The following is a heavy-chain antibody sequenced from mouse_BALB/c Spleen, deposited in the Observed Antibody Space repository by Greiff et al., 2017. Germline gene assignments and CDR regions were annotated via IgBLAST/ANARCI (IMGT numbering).Heavy chain of an antibody. J-gene: IGHJ2*01. V-gene: IGHV1-5*01. D-gene: IGHD2-13*01. CDR2: IYPGNSDT. CDR3: TRGDRLGDYGYVDY. CDR1: GYSFTSYW. Sequence: SGTVLARPGASVKMSCKASGYSFTSYWMHWVKQRPVQGLEWIGAIYPGNSDTSYNQKFKGKAKLTAVTSASTAYMELSSLTNEDSAVYYCTRGDRLGDYGYVDYWGQGTTLTVSS.